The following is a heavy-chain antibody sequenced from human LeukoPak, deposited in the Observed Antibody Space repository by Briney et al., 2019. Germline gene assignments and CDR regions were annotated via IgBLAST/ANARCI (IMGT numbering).Heavy chain of an antibody. CDR3: ARSPPGRDCSGGSCYPRYYYYGMDV. J-gene: IGHJ6*02. V-gene: IGHV1-69*13. D-gene: IGHD2-15*01. CDR2: IIPIFGTA. Sequence: GASVKVSCKASGYTFTSYGISWVRQAPGQGLEWMGGIIPIFGTANYAQKFQGRVTITADESTSTAYMELSSLRSEDTAVYYCARSPPGRDCSGGSCYPRYYYYGMDVWGQGTTVTVSS. CDR1: GYTFTSYG.